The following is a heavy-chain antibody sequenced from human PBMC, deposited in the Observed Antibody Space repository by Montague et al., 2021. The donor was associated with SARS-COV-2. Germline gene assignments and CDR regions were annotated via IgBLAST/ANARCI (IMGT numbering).Heavy chain of an antibody. D-gene: IGHD6-19*01. J-gene: IGHJ4*02. CDR1: GGSFSGYY. CDR3: ARQRRGGLVSTPRFFDY. Sequence: SETLSLTCAVYGGSFSGYYWSWIRQPPGKGLEWIGEINHSGSTNYNPSLKSRVTISVDTSKNQFSLKLSSVTAADTAVYYCARQRRGGLVSTPRFFDYWGQGTLVTVSS. CDR2: INHSGST. V-gene: IGHV4-34*01.